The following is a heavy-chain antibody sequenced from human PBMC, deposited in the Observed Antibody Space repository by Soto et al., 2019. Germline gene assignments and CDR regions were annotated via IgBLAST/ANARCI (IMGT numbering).Heavy chain of an antibody. D-gene: IGHD3-10*01. V-gene: IGHV3-23*01. J-gene: IGHJ4*02. CDR3: AKDNSVLLWFGELSYFDY. CDR1: GFTFSSYA. Sequence: EVQLLESGGGLVQPGGSLRLSCAASGFTFSSYAMSWVRQAPGKGLEWVSAISGSGGSTYYADSVKGRFTISRDNSKNTLYLHMNSLRAEDTAVYYCAKDNSVLLWFGELSYFDYWGQGTLVTVSS. CDR2: ISGSGGST.